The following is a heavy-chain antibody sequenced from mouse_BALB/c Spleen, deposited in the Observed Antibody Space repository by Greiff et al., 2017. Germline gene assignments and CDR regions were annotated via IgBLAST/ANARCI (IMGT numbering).Heavy chain of an antibody. V-gene: IGHV3-1*02. J-gene: IGHJ4*01. CDR1: GYSITSGYS. CDR3: ASPQLRTYAMDY. Sequence: EVKLVESGPDLVKPSQSLSLTCTVTGYSITSGYSLHWIRQFPGNKLEWMGYIHYSGSTNYNPSLKSRISITRDTSKNQFFLQLNSVTTEDTATYYCASPQLRTYAMDYGGQGTSVTVSS. CDR2: IHYSGST. D-gene: IGHD1-1*01.